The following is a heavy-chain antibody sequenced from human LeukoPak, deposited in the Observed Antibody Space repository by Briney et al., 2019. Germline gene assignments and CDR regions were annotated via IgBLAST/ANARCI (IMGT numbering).Heavy chain of an antibody. CDR2: IDWDGDK. J-gene: IGHJ4*02. CDR1: GFSLSTSGMC. Sequence: SGPALVNPTQTLTLTCTFSGFSLSTSGMCVTWIRQPPGRALEWLARIDWDGDKYYSTSLKTRLTISKDTSKNQVVLTVTNMETVDTATYYRARIRYSDSGSSHYFDYWGQGILVTVSS. CDR3: ARIRYSDSGSSHYFDY. V-gene: IGHV2-70*11. D-gene: IGHD3-10*01.